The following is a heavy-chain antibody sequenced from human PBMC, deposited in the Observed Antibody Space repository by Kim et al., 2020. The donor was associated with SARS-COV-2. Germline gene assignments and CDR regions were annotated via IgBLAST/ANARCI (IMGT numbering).Heavy chain of an antibody. CDR3: ARLRDYVWGSYRYPDY. CDR2: ISAYNGNT. Sequence: ASVKVSCKASGYTFTSYGISWVRQAPGQGLEWMGWISAYNGNTNYAQKLQGRVTMTTDTSTSTAYMELRSLRSDDTAVYYCARLRDYVWGSYRYPDYWGQGTLVTVSS. J-gene: IGHJ4*02. D-gene: IGHD3-16*02. CDR1: GYTFTSYG. V-gene: IGHV1-18*01.